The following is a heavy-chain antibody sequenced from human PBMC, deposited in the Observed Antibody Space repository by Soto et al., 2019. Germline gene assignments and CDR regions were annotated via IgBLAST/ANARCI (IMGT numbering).Heavy chain of an antibody. CDR2: ISSSSSYI. J-gene: IGHJ4*02. V-gene: IGHV3-21*01. CDR3: ARAYYDSSGYYHNFDY. D-gene: IGHD3-22*01. Sequence: GGSLRLSCAASGFTFSSYSMNWVRQAPGKGLKWVSSISSSSSYIYYADSVKGRFTISRDNAKNSLYLQMNSLRAEDTAVYYCARAYYDSSGYYHNFDYWGQGTLVTVSS. CDR1: GFTFSSYS.